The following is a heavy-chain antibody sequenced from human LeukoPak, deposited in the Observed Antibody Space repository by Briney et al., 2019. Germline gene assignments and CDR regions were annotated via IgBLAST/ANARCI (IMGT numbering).Heavy chain of an antibody. CDR3: ARGAGGYYYYYMDV. CDR1: GYTLTSYD. D-gene: IGHD3-10*01. J-gene: IGHJ6*03. Sequence: ASVKVSCKASGYTLTSYDINWVRQATGQGLEWMGWMNPYSGNTGYAQKFQGRVTITRNTSISTAYMELSSLRSEDTAVYFCARGAGGYYYYYMDVWGKGTTVTVSS. V-gene: IGHV1-8*01. CDR2: MNPYSGNT.